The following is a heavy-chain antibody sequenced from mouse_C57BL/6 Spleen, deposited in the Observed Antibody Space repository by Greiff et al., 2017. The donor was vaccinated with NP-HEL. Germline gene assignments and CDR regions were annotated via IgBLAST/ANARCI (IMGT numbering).Heavy chain of an antibody. CDR2: INPGSGGT. Sequence: VKVVDSGAELVRPGTSVKVSCKASGYAFTNYLIEWVKQRPGQGLEWIGVINPGSGGTNYNEKFKGKATLTADKSSSTAYMQLSSLTSEDSAVYFCARSSSRDFDYWGQGTTLTVSS. D-gene: IGHD1-1*01. CDR1: GYAFTNYL. J-gene: IGHJ2*01. CDR3: ARSSSRDFDY. V-gene: IGHV1-54*01.